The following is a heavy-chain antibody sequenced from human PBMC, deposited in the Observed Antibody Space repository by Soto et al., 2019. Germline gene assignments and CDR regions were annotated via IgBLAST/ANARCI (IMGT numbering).Heavy chain of an antibody. CDR1: GFSLSNAVMG. V-gene: IGHV2-26*01. J-gene: IGHJ4*02. Sequence: QVTLKESGPVLVKPTETLTLTCTVSGFSLSNAVMGVSWIRQPPGKALEWLAHIFPRDERTYNTSLETRLTISKDPSKSQVVLTMTNMDPVDTATYYCARISRYHYDNDYWGQGILVTVSS. D-gene: IGHD3-22*01. CDR3: ARISRYHYDNDY. CDR2: IFPRDER.